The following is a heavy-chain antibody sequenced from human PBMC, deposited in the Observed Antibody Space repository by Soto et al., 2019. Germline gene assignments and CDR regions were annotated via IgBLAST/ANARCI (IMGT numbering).Heavy chain of an antibody. CDR1: GGTFSSYA. CDR3: GRFLFSYYYDSSGYDPEYGMDV. D-gene: IGHD3-22*01. Sequence: SVKVSCKASGGTFSSYAISWVRQAPGQGLEWMGGIFLFFGTANYAKNFRGRFTFPADDSTSIAYLVLSSLRFEDMAVFYCGRFLFSYYYDSSGYDPEYGMDVWGQGTTVTVSS. J-gene: IGHJ6*02. V-gene: IGHV1-69*13. CDR2: IFLFFGTA.